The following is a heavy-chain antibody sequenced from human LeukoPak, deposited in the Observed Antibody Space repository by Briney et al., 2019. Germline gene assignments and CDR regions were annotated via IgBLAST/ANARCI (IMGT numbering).Heavy chain of an antibody. V-gene: IGHV3-23*01. CDR3: AKAHRLRACFDY. CDR1: GFTVNNNY. Sequence: GGSLRLSCATSGFTVNNNYMSWVRQAPGKGLEYVSAVSGSGDSTYYTDSVKGRFTISRDNSENTLYLQMNSLRAEDTAVYYCAKAHRLRACFDYWGQGTLVTVSS. J-gene: IGHJ4*02. CDR2: VSGSGDST.